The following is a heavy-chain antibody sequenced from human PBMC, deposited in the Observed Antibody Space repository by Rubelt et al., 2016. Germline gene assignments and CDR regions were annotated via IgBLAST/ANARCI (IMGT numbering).Heavy chain of an antibody. J-gene: IGHJ4*02. CDR2: IYSGGST. CDR3: ASNLVAVAGAADY. V-gene: IGHV3-66*01. D-gene: IGHD6-19*01. CDR1: GFTVSSNY. Sequence: EVQLVESGGGLVQPGGSLRLSCAASGFTVSSNYMSWVRQAPGKGLEWVSVIYSGGSTYYADSVKGRFTISRDNSKNTLYLQMNSLRAEDTAVYYCASNLVAVAGAADYWGQGTLVTVSS.